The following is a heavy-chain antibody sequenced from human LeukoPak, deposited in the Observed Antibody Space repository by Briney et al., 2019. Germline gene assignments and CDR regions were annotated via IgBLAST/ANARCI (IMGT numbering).Heavy chain of an antibody. CDR2: IYYSGST. Sequence: SETLSLTCTVSGGSLSSSRYYWGWIRQPPGKGLEWIGSIYYSGSTNCNPSLKSRVTISVDTSKNQFSLKLSSVTAADTAVYYCARDGDYDDAFDIWGQGTMVTVSS. J-gene: IGHJ3*02. CDR3: ARDGDYDDAFDI. V-gene: IGHV4-39*07. CDR1: GGSLSSSRYY. D-gene: IGHD3-22*01.